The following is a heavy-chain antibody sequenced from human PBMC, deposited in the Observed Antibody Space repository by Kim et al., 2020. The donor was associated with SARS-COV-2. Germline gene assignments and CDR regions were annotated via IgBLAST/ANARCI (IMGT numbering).Heavy chain of an antibody. CDR1: GFTFSSYS. V-gene: IGHV3-21*01. CDR3: AGGILLGYCSSTSLCDY. CDR2: ISSSSSYI. J-gene: IGHJ4*02. D-gene: IGHD2-2*01. Sequence: GGSLRLSCAASGFTFSSYSMNWVRQAPGKGLEWVSSISSSSSYIYYADSVKGRFTISRDNAKNSLYLQMNSLRAEDTAVYYCAGGILLGYCSSTSLCDYWGQGTLVTVSS.